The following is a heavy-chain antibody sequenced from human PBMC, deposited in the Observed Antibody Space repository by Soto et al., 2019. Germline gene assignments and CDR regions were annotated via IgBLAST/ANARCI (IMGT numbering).Heavy chain of an antibody. J-gene: IGHJ5*02. D-gene: IGHD5-12*01. V-gene: IGHV1-69*08. CDR2: IIPILGIA. CDR3: ARDRPAVATIKGNWFDP. Sequence: QVQLVQSGAEVKKPGSSVKVSCKASGGTFSSYTISWVRQAPGQGLEWMGRIIPILGIANYAQKFQGRVTITADKSTSTAYMELSILRSVDTAVYYCARDRPAVATIKGNWFDPWGQRTTVTVSS. CDR1: GGTFSSYT.